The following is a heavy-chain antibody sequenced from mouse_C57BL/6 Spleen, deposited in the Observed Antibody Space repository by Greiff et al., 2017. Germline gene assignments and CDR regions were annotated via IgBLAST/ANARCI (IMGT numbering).Heavy chain of an antibody. J-gene: IGHJ4*01. CDR2: IWGGGST. V-gene: IGHV2-9*01. D-gene: IGHD2-4*01. Sequence: VKLMESGPGLVAPSQSLSITCTVSGFSLTRYGVDWVRQPPGKGLEWLGVIWGGGSTNYNSALMSRLSISKDKSKSQVFLKMNSLQTADTAMYYCARTSYYDYDEGAMDYWGQGTSVTVSS. CDR3: ARTSYYDYDEGAMDY. CDR1: GFSLTRYG.